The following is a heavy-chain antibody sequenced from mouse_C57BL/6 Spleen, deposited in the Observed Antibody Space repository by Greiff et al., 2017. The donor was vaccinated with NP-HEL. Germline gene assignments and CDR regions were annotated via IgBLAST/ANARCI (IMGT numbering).Heavy chain of an antibody. V-gene: IGHV1-82*01. CDR3: ARTITTVVAPFDY. Sequence: QVQLQQSGPELVKPGASVKISCKASGYAFSGSWMNWVKQRPGKGLEWIGRIYPGDGDTNYNGKFKGRATLTADKSSSTASMQLSSLTSEDSAVYFCARTITTVVAPFDYWGQGTTLTVSS. J-gene: IGHJ2*01. CDR2: IYPGDGDT. CDR1: GYAFSGSW. D-gene: IGHD1-1*01.